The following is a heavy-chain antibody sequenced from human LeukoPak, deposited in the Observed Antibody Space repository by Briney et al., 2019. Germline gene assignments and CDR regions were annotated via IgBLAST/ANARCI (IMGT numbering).Heavy chain of an antibody. Sequence: PSETLSPTCAVSGGSISSGGYSWSWIRQPPGKGLEWIGYIYHSGSTYYNPSLKSRVTISVDRSKNQFSLKLSSVTAADTAVYYCARGPYGSGSNWVDYWGQGTLVTVSS. D-gene: IGHD3-10*01. CDR2: IYHSGST. CDR3: ARGPYGSGSNWVDY. J-gene: IGHJ4*02. CDR1: GGSISSGGYS. V-gene: IGHV4-30-2*01.